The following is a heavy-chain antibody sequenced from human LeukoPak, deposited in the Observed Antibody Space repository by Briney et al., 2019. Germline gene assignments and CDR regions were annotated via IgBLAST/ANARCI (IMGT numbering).Heavy chain of an antibody. CDR3: ARVVRGAVTSNCFDP. CDR1: GGSINDYY. D-gene: IGHD4-17*01. J-gene: IGHJ5*02. Sequence: SETLSLTCTVSGGSINDYYWTWIRQAPGKGLEWIGYISNSGTTDYNPSLKSRVTMSVDTSDNEFSLRLTSVTAADTAMYYCARVVRGAVTSNCFDPWGQGTLVTVSS. V-gene: IGHV4-59*01. CDR2: ISNSGTT.